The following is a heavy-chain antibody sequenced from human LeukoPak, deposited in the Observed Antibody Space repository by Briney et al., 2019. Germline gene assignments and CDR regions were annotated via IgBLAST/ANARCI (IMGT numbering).Heavy chain of an antibody. CDR3: VREGAGGSGSYLAFDI. Sequence: GGSLRLSCAASGFTFSNYGMHWIRQAPGKRLEWVAVIWYDGTNRYYADSLKGRFTISRDNSKNTLYLQMNSLRAEDTAVYYCVREGAGGSGSYLAFDIWGQGTMVTVSS. CDR2: IWYDGTNR. CDR1: GFTFSNYG. D-gene: IGHD3-10*01. J-gene: IGHJ3*02. V-gene: IGHV3-33*01.